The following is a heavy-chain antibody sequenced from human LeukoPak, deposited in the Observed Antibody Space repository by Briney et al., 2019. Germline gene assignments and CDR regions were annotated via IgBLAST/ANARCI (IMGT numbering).Heavy chain of an antibody. Sequence: SETLSLTCTVSGGSMSSSSYYWGWIRQPPGKGLEWIGSIYYSGNTYYNPSLKRRVTISVDTSKNQFSLELNSVTAADTAVYYCARHATVTSFTFAHWGQGTLVTVSS. D-gene: IGHD4-17*01. CDR3: ARHATVTSFTFAH. CDR1: GGSMSSSSYY. J-gene: IGHJ4*02. V-gene: IGHV4-39*01. CDR2: IYYSGNT.